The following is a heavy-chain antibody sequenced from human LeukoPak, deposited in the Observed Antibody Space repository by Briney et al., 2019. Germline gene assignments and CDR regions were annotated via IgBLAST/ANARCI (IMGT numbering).Heavy chain of an antibody. Sequence: GGSLRLSCAASGFTFSSYAMSWVRQAPGKGLEWVANIKQDGSEKYYVDSVKGRFTISRDNAKNSLYLQMNSLRAEDTAVYYCARGNRGARPHFDYWGQGTLVTVSS. CDR2: IKQDGSEK. J-gene: IGHJ4*02. V-gene: IGHV3-7*01. CDR3: ARGNRGARPHFDY. CDR1: GFTFSSYA. D-gene: IGHD1-26*01.